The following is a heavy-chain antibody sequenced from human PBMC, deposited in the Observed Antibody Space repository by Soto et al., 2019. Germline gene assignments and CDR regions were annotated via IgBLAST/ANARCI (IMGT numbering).Heavy chain of an antibody. D-gene: IGHD6-13*01. CDR2: ISGSGIST. CDR1: GFTFSSYA. V-gene: IGHV3-23*01. Sequence: EVQLLESGGGLVQPGGSLRLSCAASGFTFSSYAMSWVRQAPGKGLEWVSAISGSGISTYYADSVKGRFTISRDNSKNKLYLQMNSLRAEDTAVYYCAKEYGYSSTWERIDYWGQGTLVTVSS. CDR3: AKEYGYSSTWERIDY. J-gene: IGHJ4*02.